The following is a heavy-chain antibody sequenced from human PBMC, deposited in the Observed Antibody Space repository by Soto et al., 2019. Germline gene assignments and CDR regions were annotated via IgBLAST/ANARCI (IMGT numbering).Heavy chain of an antibody. CDR3: ARSGGSARWFDP. D-gene: IGHD2-15*01. V-gene: IGHV4-38-2*01. CDR2: ISQSGAT. Sequence: SETLSLTCVVSGYSIPTGYYWGWIRQAPGKGLEWIGSISQSGATFYSSPLKRRVTISKDASKNQFSMKVNSVIAADTAVYYCARSGGSARWFDPWGPGSLVTASS. J-gene: IGHJ5*02. CDR1: GYSIPTGYY.